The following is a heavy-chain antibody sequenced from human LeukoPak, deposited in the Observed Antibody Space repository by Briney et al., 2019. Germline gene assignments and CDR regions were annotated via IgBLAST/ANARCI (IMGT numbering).Heavy chain of an antibody. CDR3: ARDITMVRGVIIWAHYYYYYGMDV. V-gene: IGHV1-18*01. D-gene: IGHD3-10*01. CDR2: ISAYNGNT. Sequence: ASVKVSCKASGYTFTSYGISWVRQAPGQGLEWMGWISAYNGNTNYAQKLQGRVTMTTDTFTSTAYMELRSLRSDDTAVYYCARDITMVRGVIIWAHYYYYYGMDVWGQGTTVTVSS. J-gene: IGHJ6*02. CDR1: GYTFTSYG.